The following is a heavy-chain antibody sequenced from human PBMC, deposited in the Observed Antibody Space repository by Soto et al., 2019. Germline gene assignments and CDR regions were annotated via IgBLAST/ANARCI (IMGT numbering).Heavy chain of an antibody. D-gene: IGHD6-13*01. CDR1: GDSVSSNSAA. Sequence: SRTLSLTCAISGDSVSSNSAAWNWIRQAPSRGLEWLGRTYYRSKWYNDYAVSVKSRITINPDTSKNQFSLQLNSVTPEDTAVYYCARALTAAGPFDYWGQGTLVTVSS. CDR3: ARALTAAGPFDY. CDR2: TYYRSKWYN. V-gene: IGHV6-1*01. J-gene: IGHJ4*02.